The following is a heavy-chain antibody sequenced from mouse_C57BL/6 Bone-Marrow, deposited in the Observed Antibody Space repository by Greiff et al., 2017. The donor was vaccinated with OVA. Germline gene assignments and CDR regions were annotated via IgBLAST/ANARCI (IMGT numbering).Heavy chain of an antibody. CDR3: ARDGNLFDY. V-gene: IGHV1-69*01. CDR1: GYTFTSYW. CDR2: IDPSDSYT. Sequence: QVHVKQPGAELVMPGASVKLSCKASGYTFTSYWMHWVKQRPGQGLEWIGEIDPSDSYTNYNQKFKGKSTLTVDKSSSTAYMQLSSLTSADSAVYYCARDGNLFDYWGQGTTLTVSS. D-gene: IGHD2-1*01. J-gene: IGHJ2*01.